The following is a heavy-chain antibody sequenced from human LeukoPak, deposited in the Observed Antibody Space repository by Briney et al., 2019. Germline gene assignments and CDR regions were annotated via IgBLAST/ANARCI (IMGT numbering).Heavy chain of an antibody. CDR1: GFTFSNYN. CDR2: ISSSSNII. V-gene: IGHV3-48*01. D-gene: IGHD3-10*01. J-gene: IGHJ4*02. Sequence: GGSLRLSCAASGFTFSNYNMNWVRQPPGKGLQWVSYISSSSNIIYYADSVKGRFTISRDNAKNSPFLQMNSLRVEDTAVYYCARDFAREFTIDYWGQGTLVTVSS. CDR3: ARDFAREFTIDY.